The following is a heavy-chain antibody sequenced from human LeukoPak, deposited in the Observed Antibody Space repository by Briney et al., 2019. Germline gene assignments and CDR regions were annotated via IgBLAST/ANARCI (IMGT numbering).Heavy chain of an antibody. J-gene: IGHJ4*02. V-gene: IGHV3-30*02. CDR3: AREEAIAAGGTFFDY. Sequence: GGSLRLSCAASGFTFSSYGMHWVRQAPGKGLEWVAFIRYDGSNKYYADSVKGRFTISRDKSKNTLHLQMNSLRAEDTAVYYCAREEAIAAGGTFFDYWGQGTLVTVSS. CDR2: IRYDGSNK. D-gene: IGHD6-13*01. CDR1: GFTFSSYG.